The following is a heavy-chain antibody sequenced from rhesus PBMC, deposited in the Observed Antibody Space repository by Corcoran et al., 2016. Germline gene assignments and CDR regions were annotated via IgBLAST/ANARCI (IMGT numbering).Heavy chain of an antibody. CDR3: AREYSSGWSAIDY. CDR1: GGAFSGYS. D-gene: IGHD6S26*01. CDR2: IICSSGSP. Sequence: QVQLQESGPGLVKPSETLSLTCAVSGGAFSGYSWGWIRQPPGKGLEGVGYIICSSGSPDYYPSVKRRVTMSPDTSKNQFSLKLGCVTAADTVVYYCAREYSSGWSAIDYWGQGVLVTVSS. V-gene: IGHV4-165*01. J-gene: IGHJ4*01.